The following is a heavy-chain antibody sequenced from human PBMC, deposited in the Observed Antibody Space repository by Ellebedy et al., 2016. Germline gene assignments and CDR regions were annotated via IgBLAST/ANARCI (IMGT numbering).Heavy chain of an antibody. Sequence: ASVKVSXKASGYTFTGYYIHWVRQAPGQGLEWMGWVNPNSGGTNYAQKFQGRVTMTRDTSTSTAYMDLSRLRSDDTAVYYCAARAPTVTLTGDVFDLWGQGTKVTVSS. CDR3: AARAPTVTLTGDVFDL. V-gene: IGHV1-2*02. CDR1: GYTFTGYY. D-gene: IGHD4-17*01. J-gene: IGHJ3*01. CDR2: VNPNSGGT.